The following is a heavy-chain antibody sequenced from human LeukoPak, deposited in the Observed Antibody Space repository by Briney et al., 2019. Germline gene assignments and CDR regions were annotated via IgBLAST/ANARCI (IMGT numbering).Heavy chain of an antibody. CDR1: GYTFTNYT. J-gene: IGHJ5*02. Sequence: ASVKVSCKASGYTFTNYTINWVRQAPGQGLEWMGWISAYNGNTNYAQKLQGRVTMTTDTSTSTAYMELRSLRSDDTAVYYCARGAPYYYDSSGYSPWGQGTLVTVSS. CDR3: ARGAPYYYDSSGYSP. D-gene: IGHD3-22*01. CDR2: ISAYNGNT. V-gene: IGHV1-18*01.